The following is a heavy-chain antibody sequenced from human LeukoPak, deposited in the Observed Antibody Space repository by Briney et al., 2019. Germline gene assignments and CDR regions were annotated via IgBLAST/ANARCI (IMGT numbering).Heavy chain of an antibody. J-gene: IGHJ4*02. D-gene: IGHD6-19*01. CDR2: ISSNGGSK. Sequence: GGALRLSCSASGFTFSGYAMHWVRQAPGKGLEYVSGISSNGGSKYHADSVKGRFSISRDNSKNTLYLQMTSLRAEDTAVYYCVKDHGYSSAWYVRGFDYWGQGTLVTVSS. V-gene: IGHV3-64D*08. CDR3: VKDHGYSSAWYVRGFDY. CDR1: GFTFSGYA.